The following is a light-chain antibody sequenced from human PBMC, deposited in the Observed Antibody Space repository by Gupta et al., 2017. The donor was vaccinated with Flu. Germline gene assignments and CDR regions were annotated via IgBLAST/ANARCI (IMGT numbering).Light chain of an antibody. V-gene: IGLV1-51*01. CDR1: HSDIGNNF. CDR3: AAWDGSQTVVL. J-gene: IGLJ2*01. Sequence: QSVLTQPPSVSAAPGQKVAISCSGSHSDIGNNFVPWYQQSPGSAPKVIIYEDNKRLSGIPGRFTGSKSGTSATLDITDLQTGDEAHYYCAAWDGSQTVVLFGGGTRLTVL. CDR2: EDN.